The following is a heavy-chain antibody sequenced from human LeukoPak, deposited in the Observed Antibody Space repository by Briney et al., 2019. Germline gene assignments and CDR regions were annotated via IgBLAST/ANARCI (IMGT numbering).Heavy chain of an antibody. Sequence: PGRSLRLSCAASGFTLSSHGMHWVRQAPGKGLEWVAVISYDGSNKYYADSVKGRFTISRDNSKNTLYLQMNSLRAEDTAVYYCARKAAGWGVLDHWGQGILVTVSS. V-gene: IGHV3-30*03. CDR1: GFTLSSHG. J-gene: IGHJ4*02. CDR2: ISYDGSNK. D-gene: IGHD3-10*01. CDR3: ARKAAGWGVLDH.